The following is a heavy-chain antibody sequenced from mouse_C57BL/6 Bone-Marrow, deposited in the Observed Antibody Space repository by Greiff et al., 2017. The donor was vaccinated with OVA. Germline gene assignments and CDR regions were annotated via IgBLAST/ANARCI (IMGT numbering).Heavy chain of an antibody. CDR1: GFNIKDDY. J-gene: IGHJ1*03. CDR2: IDPENGDT. V-gene: IGHV14-4*01. D-gene: IGHD1-1*01. Sequence: EVQLQQSGAELVRPGASVKLSCTASGFNIKDDYMHWVKQRPEQGLEWIGWIDPENGDTEYASKFQGKATITADTSSNTAYLQLSSLTSDDTAVYYCTTSDYYGSSYWYFDVWGTGTTVTVSS. CDR3: TTSDYYGSSYWYFDV.